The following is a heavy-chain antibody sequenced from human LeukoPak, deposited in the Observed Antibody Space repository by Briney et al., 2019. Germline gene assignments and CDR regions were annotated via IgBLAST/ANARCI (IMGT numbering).Heavy chain of an antibody. CDR1: NGSFSSHY. Sequence: PSETLSLTCTVYNGSFSSHYWSWIRQPGGKGLEWIGRIYTSGSTNYNPSLKSRLTMSLDTSKSQFSLRLTSVTAADTAVYYCARIRDSSGYYLGAFDIWGQGTTVTVSS. CDR2: IYTSGST. CDR3: ARIRDSSGYYLGAFDI. J-gene: IGHJ3*02. D-gene: IGHD3-22*01. V-gene: IGHV4-4*07.